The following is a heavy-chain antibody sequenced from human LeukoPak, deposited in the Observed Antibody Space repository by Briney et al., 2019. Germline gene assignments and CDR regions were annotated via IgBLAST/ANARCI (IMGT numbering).Heavy chain of an antibody. J-gene: IGHJ4*02. Sequence: PGGSLRLSCAASGFSLSSHWMSWVRQAPGKGLEWVANIKQDGSEKYYVDSVKGRCTISRDNAENTLYLQMNSLRAEDTAVYYCARSAYYYGSGSYSNYWGQGTLVTVSS. CDR1: GFSLSSHW. D-gene: IGHD3-10*01. CDR3: ARSAYYYGSGSYSNY. CDR2: IKQDGSEK. V-gene: IGHV3-7*01.